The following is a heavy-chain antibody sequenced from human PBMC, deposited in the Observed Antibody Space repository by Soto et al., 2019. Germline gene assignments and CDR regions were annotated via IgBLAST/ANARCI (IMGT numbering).Heavy chain of an antibody. Sequence: LSLTCTVSGGSISSYYWTWIRQPPGKGLEWIGYIYSNGRTNYNPSLKSRVTISVDTSKNQFSLKLRSVTAADTAVYYCTSGVNWNDVSDYWGQGTLVTVSS. V-gene: IGHV4-59*01. D-gene: IGHD1-1*01. CDR3: TSGVNWNDVSDY. J-gene: IGHJ4*02. CDR1: GGSISSYY. CDR2: IYSNGRT.